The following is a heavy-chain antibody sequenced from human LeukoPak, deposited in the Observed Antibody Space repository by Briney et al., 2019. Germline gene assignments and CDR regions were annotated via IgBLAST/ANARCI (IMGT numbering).Heavy chain of an antibody. CDR2: IYSGGST. CDR1: RFTVSGNY. D-gene: IGHD1-26*01. CDR3: ASFPWDLRPT. J-gene: IGHJ4*02. Sequence: PGGSLRLSCAASRFTVSGNYMSWVRQAPGKGLEWVSVIYSGGSTYYADSVKGRFTISRDNSKNSLYLQMNSLRAEDTAVYYCASFPWDLRPTWGQGTLVSVAS. V-gene: IGHV3-66*01.